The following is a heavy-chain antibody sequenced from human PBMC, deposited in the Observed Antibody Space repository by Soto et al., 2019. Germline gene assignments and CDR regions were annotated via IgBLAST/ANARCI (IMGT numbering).Heavy chain of an antibody. J-gene: IGHJ4*02. D-gene: IGHD3-10*01. CDR3: TVRDGSGYLAFDY. CDR2: INPIVSMS. V-gene: IGHV1-69*02. Sequence: QVQRVQSWTEVKKPGSSVKVSCKASGDTFSFYTINWVRQAPGLGIEWVGRINPIVSMSNYAQKFQGRVSMTPDKSTGTAYMDMRGMRSDDTAMYFCTVRDGSGYLAFDYWGQGALVIVSS. CDR1: GDTFSFYT.